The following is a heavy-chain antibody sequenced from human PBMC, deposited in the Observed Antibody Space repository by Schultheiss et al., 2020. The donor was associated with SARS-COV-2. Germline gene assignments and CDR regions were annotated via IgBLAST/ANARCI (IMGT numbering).Heavy chain of an antibody. CDR1: GYTFTSYG. CDR2: ISAYNGNT. Sequence: ASVKVSCKASGYTFTSYGISWVRQAPGQGLEWMGWISAYNGNTNYAQKLQGRVTMTTDTSTSTAYMELRSLRSDDTAVYYCATGPYYYDSSQPRRDWFDPWGQGTLVTVSS. D-gene: IGHD3-22*01. J-gene: IGHJ5*02. CDR3: ATGPYYYDSSQPRRDWFDP. V-gene: IGHV1-18*01.